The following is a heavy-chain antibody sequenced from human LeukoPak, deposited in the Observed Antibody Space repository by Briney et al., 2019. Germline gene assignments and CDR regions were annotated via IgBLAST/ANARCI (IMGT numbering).Heavy chain of an antibody. J-gene: IGHJ4*02. D-gene: IGHD6-19*01. CDR1: GFTFSSYS. V-gene: IGHV3-21*01. Sequence: GRSLRLSCAASGFTFSSYSMNWVRQAPGKGLEWVSSISSSSSYIYYADSVKGRFTISRDNAKNSLYLQMNSLRAEDTAVYYCAREGYSSAYFDYWGQGTLVTVSS. CDR2: ISSSSSYI. CDR3: AREGYSSAYFDY.